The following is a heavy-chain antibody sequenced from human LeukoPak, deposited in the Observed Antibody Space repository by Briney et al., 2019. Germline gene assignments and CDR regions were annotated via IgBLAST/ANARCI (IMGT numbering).Heavy chain of an antibody. CDR3: AREAVDTAMVTGIDY. V-gene: IGHV3-33*01. J-gene: IGHJ4*02. D-gene: IGHD5-18*01. CDR2: IWYDGSNK. CDR1: RFTFSSYG. Sequence: GGSLRLSCAASRFTFSSYGMHWVRPAPGKGLEWVAVIWYDGSNKYYADSVKGRFTISRDNSKNTLYLQMNSLRAEDTAVYYCAREAVDTAMVTGIDYWGQGTLVTVSS.